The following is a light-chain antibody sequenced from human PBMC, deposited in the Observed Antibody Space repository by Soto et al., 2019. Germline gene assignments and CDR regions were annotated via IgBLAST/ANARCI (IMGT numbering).Light chain of an antibody. Sequence: EIVMTQSPATLSVSPGERATLSCRASQSVSSDLAWYHQKPGQAPRLLIYGASTRATGIPARFSGSGSGTESTLTISSLQSEDFAVYYCQQYNDWPRTFGQGTKV. CDR2: GAS. CDR1: QSVSSD. J-gene: IGKJ1*01. CDR3: QQYNDWPRT. V-gene: IGKV3-15*01.